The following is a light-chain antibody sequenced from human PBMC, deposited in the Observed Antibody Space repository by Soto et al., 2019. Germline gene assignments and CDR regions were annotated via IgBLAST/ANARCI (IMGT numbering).Light chain of an antibody. V-gene: IGLV2-14*03. CDR2: DVS. J-gene: IGLJ1*01. CDR3: GSYTASSTQV. CDR1: SSDVGDYAS. Sequence: QSVLTQAASVSGSPGQSITISCTGTSSDVGDYASVSWYQQHPGKAPKLMIYDVSNRPSGVSDRFSGSKSGNTASLSISGLQAEDEADYYCGSYTASSTQVFGTGTKVTV.